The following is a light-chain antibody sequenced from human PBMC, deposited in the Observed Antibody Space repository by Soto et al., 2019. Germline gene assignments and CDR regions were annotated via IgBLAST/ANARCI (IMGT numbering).Light chain of an antibody. V-gene: IGKV3-15*01. Sequence: EIVMTQSPATLSVTPVESATLSCRASQSITNNLAWYQQRPGQPPRLPIYNAFTRATGIPARFSGSVSATEFTLTISSLQSEDFAIYYCQQYNNWPPYTFGQGTKVDI. CDR1: QSITNN. CDR2: NAF. CDR3: QQYNNWPPYT. J-gene: IGKJ2*01.